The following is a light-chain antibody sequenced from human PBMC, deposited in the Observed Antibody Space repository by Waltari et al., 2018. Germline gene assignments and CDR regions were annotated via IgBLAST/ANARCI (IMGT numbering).Light chain of an antibody. Sequence: DIVMTQSPDQLAVSLGERATLNWKSSQSLSYSSDNKNYLAWYQQKPGQPPKLLIYWASARESGVPDRFSGSESVTDFTLTISSLQAEDVAVYYCQQYYTVPRTFGQGTKVQIQ. V-gene: IGKV4-1*01. CDR2: WAS. CDR3: QQYYTVPRT. J-gene: IGKJ1*01. CDR1: QSLSYSSDNKNY.